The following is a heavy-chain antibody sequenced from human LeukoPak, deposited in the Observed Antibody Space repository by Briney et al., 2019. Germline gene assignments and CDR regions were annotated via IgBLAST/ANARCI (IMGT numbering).Heavy chain of an antibody. J-gene: IGHJ5*02. CDR3: ARDCGYDLLGSGWFDP. CDR1: GGSISSSSYY. Sequence: NPSETLSLTCTVSGGSISSSSYYWGWIRQPPGKGLEWIGSIYYSGSTYYNPSLKSRVTISVDTSKNQFSLKLSSVTAADTAVYYCARDCGYDLLGSGWFDPWGQGTLVTVSS. CDR2: IYYSGST. D-gene: IGHD5-12*01. V-gene: IGHV4-39*07.